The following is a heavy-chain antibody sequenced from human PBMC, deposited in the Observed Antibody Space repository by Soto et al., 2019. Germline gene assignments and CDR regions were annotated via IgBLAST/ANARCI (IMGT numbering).Heavy chain of an antibody. V-gene: IGHV4-34*02. CDR2: INHSGIT. D-gene: IGHD2-21*01. CDR1: GGSFSGFY. J-gene: IGHJ4*02. CDR3: ARGSELWSLGD. Sequence: QVQLKQWGAGLLKPSETLSLTCAVYGGSFSGFYWSWIRQPPGKGLEWIGEINHSGITNYSPPLTGRLSMSVDSSKNQFSLRLTSVTAADTAVYYCARGSELWSLGDWGQGTLVTVSS.